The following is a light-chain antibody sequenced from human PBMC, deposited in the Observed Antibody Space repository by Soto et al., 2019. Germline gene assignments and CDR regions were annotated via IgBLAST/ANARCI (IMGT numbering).Light chain of an antibody. Sequence: QSALTQPPSASGSLGQSVTISCTGASSDVGGYNYVSWHQQHPGKAPKLMIYEVSKRPSGVPDRFSGSKSGNTASLTVSVLQAEDEADYYCSSYGGNHNYVFGTGTKLTVL. V-gene: IGLV2-8*01. CDR1: SSDVGGYNY. J-gene: IGLJ1*01. CDR2: EVS. CDR3: SSYGGNHNYV.